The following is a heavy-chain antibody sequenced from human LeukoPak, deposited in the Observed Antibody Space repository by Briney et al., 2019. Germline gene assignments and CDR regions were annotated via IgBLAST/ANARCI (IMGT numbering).Heavy chain of an antibody. J-gene: IGHJ4*02. Sequence: PGGSLRLSCAASGFTFDDYAMHWVRQAPGKGLEWVSGISWNSGSIGYADSVKGRFTISRDNAKNSLYLQMHSLRAEDTAVYYCAKVPDYYGSGRYHWGQGTLVTVSS. CDR2: ISWNSGSI. CDR1: GFTFDDYA. V-gene: IGHV3-9*01. CDR3: AKVPDYYGSGRYH. D-gene: IGHD3-10*01.